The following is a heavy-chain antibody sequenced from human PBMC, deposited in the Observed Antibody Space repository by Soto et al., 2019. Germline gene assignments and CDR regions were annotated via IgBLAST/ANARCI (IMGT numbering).Heavy chain of an antibody. V-gene: IGHV4-31*03. J-gene: IGHJ4*02. D-gene: IGHD3-16*01. CDR2: IYYSGNT. Sequence: QVQLQESGPGLVKPSQTLSLTCTVSGGSISSGGYFWSWIRQHPGKGLESIGSIYYSGNTYYNPSLKSRVAISIDTANDQFSLKLTSLTAADTAIYYCARSGHIFAGVVWGQGILVTVSS. CDR1: GGSISSGGYF. CDR3: ARSGHIFAGVV.